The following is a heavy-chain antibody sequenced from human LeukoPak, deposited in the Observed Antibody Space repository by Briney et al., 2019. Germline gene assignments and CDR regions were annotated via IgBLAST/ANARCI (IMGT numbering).Heavy chain of an antibody. CDR2: ISYDGSNN. J-gene: IGHJ4*02. CDR3: AKDPMEQQLGLDY. CDR1: GFTFSSYG. D-gene: IGHD6-13*01. Sequence: GGSLRLSCAASGFTFSSYGMHWVRQAPGKGLEWVAVISYDGSNNYYADSVKGRFTISRDNSKNTLYLQMNSLRAEDTAVYYCAKDPMEQQLGLDYWGQGTLVTVSS. V-gene: IGHV3-30*18.